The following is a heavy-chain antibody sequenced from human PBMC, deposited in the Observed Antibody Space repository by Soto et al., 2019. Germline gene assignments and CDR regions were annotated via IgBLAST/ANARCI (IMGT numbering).Heavy chain of an antibody. D-gene: IGHD4-17*01. J-gene: IGHJ6*02. CDR1: GYIFTNYY. V-gene: IGHV1-46*01. Sequence: SVKVSCKASGYIFTNYYIHWVRQAPGQGLEWMGIINPSGGSTTYAQEFQGRVTMTRDTSTTTVYMDLSSLRSEDTAVYYCAADSQQVGYGTLYNYFYGMDVWGRGTTVTVSS. CDR3: AADSQQVGYGTLYNYFYGMDV. CDR2: INPSGGST.